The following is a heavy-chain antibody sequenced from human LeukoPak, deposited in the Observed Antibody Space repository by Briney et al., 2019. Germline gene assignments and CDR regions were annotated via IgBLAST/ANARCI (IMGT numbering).Heavy chain of an antibody. CDR1: GLTFRSYG. J-gene: IGHJ3*02. CDR3: AKDQAPMVRGVRASAFDI. D-gene: IGHD3-10*01. Sequence: GGSLRLSCAASGLTFRSYGMHWVRQAPGKGLEWVAVISYDGSNKYYADSVKGRFIISRDNSKSTLYLQMNSLRAEDTAVYYCAKDQAPMVRGVRASAFDIWGQGTMVTVSS. CDR2: ISYDGSNK. V-gene: IGHV3-30*18.